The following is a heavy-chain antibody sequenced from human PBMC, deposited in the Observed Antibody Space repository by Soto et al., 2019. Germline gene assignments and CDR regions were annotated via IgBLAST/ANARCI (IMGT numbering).Heavy chain of an antibody. J-gene: IGHJ5*02. D-gene: IGHD2-2*01. CDR1: GFTFSSYW. Sequence: GGSLRLSCAASGFTFSSYWMSWVRQAPGKGLEWVANIKQDGSEKYYVDSVKGRFTISRDNAKNSLYLQMNSLRAEDTAVYYCARLFLPAAMPGSGWFDPWGQGTLVTVSS. CDR3: ARLFLPAAMPGSGWFDP. CDR2: IKQDGSEK. V-gene: IGHV3-7*01.